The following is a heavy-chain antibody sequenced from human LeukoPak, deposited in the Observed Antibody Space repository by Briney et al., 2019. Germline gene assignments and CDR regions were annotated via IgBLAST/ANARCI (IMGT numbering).Heavy chain of an antibody. V-gene: IGHV3-15*01. J-gene: IGHJ4*02. CDR1: GFTFINAW. CDR2: IKAKAHGGTI. Sequence: GGSLRLSCAASGFTFINAWMAWVRQAPGKGLEWVGRIKAKAHGGTIEYAAPVKGRFTISRDNSKNTLYLQMNSLRAEDTAVYYCAKDRVYGDYLDYWGQGTLVTVSS. CDR3: AKDRVYGDYLDY. D-gene: IGHD5/OR15-5a*01.